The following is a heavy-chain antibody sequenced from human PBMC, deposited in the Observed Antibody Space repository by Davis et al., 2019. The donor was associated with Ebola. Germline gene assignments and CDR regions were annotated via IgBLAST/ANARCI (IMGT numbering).Heavy chain of an antibody. CDR1: GYSFSSHD. CDR2: MNPNSGNT. CDR3: TRGTRWPGY. V-gene: IGHV1-8*01. D-gene: IGHD4-23*01. Sequence: ASVKVSCKASGYSFSSHDINWVRQATGQGLEWMGWMNPNSGNTGYAQKFQGRVTMTRNTSISTAYMELSSLRSEDTAVYYCTRGTRWPGYWGQGTLVTVSS. J-gene: IGHJ4*02.